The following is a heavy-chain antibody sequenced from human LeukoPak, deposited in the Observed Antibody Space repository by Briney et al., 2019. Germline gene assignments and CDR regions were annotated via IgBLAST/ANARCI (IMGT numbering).Heavy chain of an antibody. D-gene: IGHD1-26*01. J-gene: IGHJ4*02. CDR1: GFTFSSCG. Sequence: TGGSLRLSCAASGFTFSSCGMSWVRQAPGKGLEWVSAISGSGGSTYYADSVKGRFTISRDNSKNTLYLQMNSLRAEDTAVYYCAKDAVRARSYWTTYYFDYWGQGTLVTVSS. V-gene: IGHV3-23*01. CDR2: ISGSGGST. CDR3: AKDAVRARSYWTTYYFDY.